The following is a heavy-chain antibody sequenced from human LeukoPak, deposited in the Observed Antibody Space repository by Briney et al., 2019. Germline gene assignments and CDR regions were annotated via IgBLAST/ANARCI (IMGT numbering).Heavy chain of an antibody. V-gene: IGHV3-30*02. Sequence: PGGSLRLSCAASGFTFSSYSMHWVRQAPGKGLEWVAFIRYDGSNKYYADSVKGRFTISRDNSKNTLYLQMNSLRAEDTAVYYCAREELGITIFGVVTHCDYWGQGTLVTVSS. D-gene: IGHD3-3*01. CDR3: AREELGITIFGVVTHCDY. CDR2: IRYDGSNK. CDR1: GFTFSSYS. J-gene: IGHJ4*02.